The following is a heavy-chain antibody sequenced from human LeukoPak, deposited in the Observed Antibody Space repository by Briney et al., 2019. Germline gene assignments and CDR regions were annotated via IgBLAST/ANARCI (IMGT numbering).Heavy chain of an antibody. CDR2: INPNSGGT. J-gene: IGHJ6*02. CDR1: GYTFTGYY. V-gene: IGHV1-2*02. D-gene: IGHD3-22*01. Sequence: VSVKVSCKASGYTFTGYYMHWVRQAPGQGLEWMGWINPNSGGTNYAQKFQGRVTMTRDTSISTAYMELSRLRSDDTAVYYCARAYFESSGSYGMDVWGQGTTVTVSS. CDR3: ARAYFESSGSYGMDV.